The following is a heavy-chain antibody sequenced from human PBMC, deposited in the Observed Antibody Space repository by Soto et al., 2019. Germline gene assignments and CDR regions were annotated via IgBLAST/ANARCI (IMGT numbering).Heavy chain of an antibody. CDR3: AREGYCSGGSCKRHYYYYMDV. CDR2: IYSGGST. Sequence: EVQLVESGGGLVQPGGSLRLSCAASGFTVSSNYMSWVRQAPGKGLEWVSVIYSGGSTYYADSVKGRFTISRHNSKNRLYLRMSSLRAEDTAVYYCAREGYCSGGSCKRHYYYYMDVWGNGTTVTASS. CDR1: GFTVSSNY. D-gene: IGHD2-15*01. J-gene: IGHJ6*03. V-gene: IGHV3-53*04.